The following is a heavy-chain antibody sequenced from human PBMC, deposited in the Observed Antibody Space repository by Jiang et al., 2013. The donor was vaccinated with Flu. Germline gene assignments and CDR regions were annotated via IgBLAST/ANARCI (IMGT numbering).Heavy chain of an antibody. V-gene: IGHV5-51*01. Sequence: EVKKPGESLKISCKGSGYSFPSYWIGWVRQMPGKGLEWMGSIYPGDSDTRHSPSLQGQVTISADKSISTAYLQWSSLKASDTAMYYCARIAAAGTGHFDYWGQGTLVTVSS. D-gene: IGHD6-13*01. CDR1: GYSFPSYW. CDR2: IYPGDSDT. J-gene: IGHJ4*02. CDR3: ARIAAAGTGHFDY.